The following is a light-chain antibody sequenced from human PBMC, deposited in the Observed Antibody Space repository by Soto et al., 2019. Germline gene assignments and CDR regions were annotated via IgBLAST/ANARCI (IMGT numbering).Light chain of an antibody. CDR1: QSVSSY. CDR3: QSRVT. J-gene: IGKJ4*01. Sequence: EIVLTQSPATLSLSPGDRATLSCRASQSVSSYLAWYQQKPGQAPRLLIYDASNRATGIPARFSGSGSGTDFILTISSLESEDFAVYYCQSRVTFGGETKVEIK. CDR2: DAS. V-gene: IGKV3-11*01.